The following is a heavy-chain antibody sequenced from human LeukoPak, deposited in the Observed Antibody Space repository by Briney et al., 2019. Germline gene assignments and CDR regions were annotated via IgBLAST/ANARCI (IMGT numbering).Heavy chain of an antibody. Sequence: SQTLSLTCTVSGGSISSGSYYWSWIRQPAGKGLEWIGRIYTSGSTNYNPSLESRVTISVDTSKNQFSLKLSSVTAADTAVYYCARGPPTTFDYWGQGTLVTVSS. V-gene: IGHV4-61*02. CDR3: ARGPPTTFDY. D-gene: IGHD1-7*01. CDR1: GGSISSGSYY. CDR2: IYTSGST. J-gene: IGHJ4*02.